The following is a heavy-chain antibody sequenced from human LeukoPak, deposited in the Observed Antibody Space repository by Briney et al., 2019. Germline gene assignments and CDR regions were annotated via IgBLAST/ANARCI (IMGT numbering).Heavy chain of an antibody. V-gene: IGHV3-53*01. D-gene: IGHD3-22*01. J-gene: IGHJ4*02. CDR1: GFTVSSNY. CDR3: AREYYYDSSGYYDY. CDR2: IYSGGST. Sequence: GGSLRLSCAASGFTVSSNYMSWVRQAPGKRLEWVSVIYSGGSTYYADSVKGRFTISRDNSKNTLYLQMNSLRAEDTAVYYCAREYYYDSSGYYDYWGQGTLVTVSS.